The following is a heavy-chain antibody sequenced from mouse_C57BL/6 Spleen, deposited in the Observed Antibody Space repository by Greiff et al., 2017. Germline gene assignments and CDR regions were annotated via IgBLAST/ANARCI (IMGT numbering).Heavy chain of an antibody. CDR3: AGYAMDY. J-gene: IGHJ4*01. CDR1: GSTFTDSY. CDR2: INPNNGGT. V-gene: IGHV1-26*01. Sequence: EVQLQPSGPELVKPGASVKISCKASGSTFTDSYLNWVKQTHGNILEWIGDINPNNGGTSYNQKFKGKATLTVDKSSSTAYMELRSLTSEDSAVYYCAGYAMDYWGQGTSVTVSS.